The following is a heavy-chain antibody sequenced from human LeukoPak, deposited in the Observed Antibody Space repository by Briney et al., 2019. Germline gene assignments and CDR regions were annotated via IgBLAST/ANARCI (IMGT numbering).Heavy chain of an antibody. J-gene: IGHJ4*02. CDR2: MNPNSGNT. Sequence: ASVKVSCKTSGYTFTSYDINWVRQATGQGLEWMGWMNPNSGNTGYAQKFQGRVTMTRNTSISTAYMELSSLRSEDTAVYYCARGQKSALTYGSGTYAYYFGYWGQGTLGTGS. CDR1: GYTFTSYD. D-gene: IGHD3-10*01. V-gene: IGHV1-8*01. CDR3: ARGQKSALTYGSGTYAYYFGY.